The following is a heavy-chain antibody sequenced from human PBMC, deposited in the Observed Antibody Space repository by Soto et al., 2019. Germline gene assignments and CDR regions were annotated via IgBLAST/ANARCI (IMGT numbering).Heavy chain of an antibody. V-gene: IGHV1-69*01. CDR2: IIPIIGPA. CDR1: GGTFTYYG. Sequence: QVQLVQSGAEVKRPGSSVKLSCKASGGTFTYYGISWVRQAPGQGLEWMGGIIPIIGPATYAQKFQGRVTITADQSTSTAYMELSSLGSEDPALYYSARDLGTTIAGPPRRETYGGLDPWGQGTLVTVSS. J-gene: IGHJ5*02. CDR3: ARDLGTTIAGPPRRETYGGLDP. D-gene: IGHD3-22*01.